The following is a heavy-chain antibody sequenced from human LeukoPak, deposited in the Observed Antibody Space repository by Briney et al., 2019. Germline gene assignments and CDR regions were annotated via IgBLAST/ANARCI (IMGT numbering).Heavy chain of an antibody. CDR2: IYYSGNT. CDR1: GGSISRSGYF. V-gene: IGHV4-39*01. D-gene: IGHD4-17*01. Sequence: NASETLSHTCTVSGGSISRSGYFWGWIRQPPGKGLEWIGSIYYSGNTYYNPSLKSRVTISVDTSKNQFSLKLSSVTAADTAVYYCARSTTVTPDLDYWGQGTLVTVSS. J-gene: IGHJ4*02. CDR3: ARSTTVTPDLDY.